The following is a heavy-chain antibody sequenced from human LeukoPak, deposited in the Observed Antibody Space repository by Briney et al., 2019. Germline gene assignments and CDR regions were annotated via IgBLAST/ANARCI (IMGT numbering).Heavy chain of an antibody. CDR3: AKEWSAFDI. V-gene: IGHV3-23*01. CDR2: ISPTGAST. J-gene: IGHJ3*02. D-gene: IGHD3-3*01. Sequence: PGGSLRLSCAASTFTFSRYAMAWVRQAPGKGLEWVSAISPTGASTYYADSVKGRFTISRDNSKNTLYLQMNCLRAEDTAVYYCAKEWSAFDIWGQGTMVTVSS. CDR1: TFTFSRYA.